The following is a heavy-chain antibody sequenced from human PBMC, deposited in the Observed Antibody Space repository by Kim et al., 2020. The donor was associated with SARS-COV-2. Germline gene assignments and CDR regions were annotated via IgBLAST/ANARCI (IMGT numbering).Heavy chain of an antibody. D-gene: IGHD2-15*01. Sequence: SLTLSLTCAISGDSVSSNSAAWNWIRQSPSRGLEWLGRTYYRSKWYNDYAVSVKSRITINPDTSKNQFSLQLNSVTPEDTAVYYCARAEFLLFYWGMDVWGQGTTVNVSS. CDR1: GDSVSSNSAA. V-gene: IGHV6-1*01. CDR3: ARAEFLLFYWGMDV. CDR2: TYYRSKWYN. J-gene: IGHJ6*02.